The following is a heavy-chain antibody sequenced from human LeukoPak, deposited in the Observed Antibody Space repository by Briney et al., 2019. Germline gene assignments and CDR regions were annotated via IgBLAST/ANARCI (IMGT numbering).Heavy chain of an antibody. J-gene: IGHJ1*01. Sequence: GGSLRLSCAASGFTLSTYAMSWVRQTPGKGLEWVAATSSSDAGTYHADSVRGRFTISRDNSKNTLYLQMNSLRAEDTAVYYCAKDQISGYCSGGSCYQIRFQHWGQGTLVTVSS. CDR2: TSSSDAGT. D-gene: IGHD2-15*01. V-gene: IGHV3-23*01. CDR3: AKDQISGYCSGGSCYQIRFQH. CDR1: GFTLSTYA.